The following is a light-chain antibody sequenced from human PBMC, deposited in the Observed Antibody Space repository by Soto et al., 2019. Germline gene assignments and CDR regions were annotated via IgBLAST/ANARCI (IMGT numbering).Light chain of an antibody. Sequence: EIVLTQSPATLSLSPGERATLSCRASQSVSSYLAWYQQKPGQAPRLLIYDASNRATGIPARFSGSGSGADFTLTIGRLEPEDFAVYYCQHYGNTPPSVTFGPGTKVDIK. V-gene: IGKV3-11*01. CDR1: QSVSSY. CDR2: DAS. CDR3: QHYGNTPPSVT. J-gene: IGKJ3*01.